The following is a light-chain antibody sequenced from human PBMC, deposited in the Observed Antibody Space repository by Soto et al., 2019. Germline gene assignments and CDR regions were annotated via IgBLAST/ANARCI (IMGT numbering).Light chain of an antibody. CDR2: GAS. V-gene: IGKV3-20*01. CDR1: QSVSSNT. CDR3: QQYGTSPSWT. Sequence: ETVLTQSPGTLSLSPGDRATLSCRASQSVSSNTLAWYQQKPGQAPRLLMYGASTRATGIPDRFSGSGSGTDFTLTVSRLEPDYFAVYYCQQYGTSPSWTFGQGTKVEIK. J-gene: IGKJ1*01.